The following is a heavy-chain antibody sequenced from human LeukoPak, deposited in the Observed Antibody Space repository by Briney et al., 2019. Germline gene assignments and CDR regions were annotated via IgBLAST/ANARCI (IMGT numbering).Heavy chain of an antibody. V-gene: IGHV3-7*03. CDR1: GFTFSSDC. Sequence: GGSLRLSCATSGFTFSSDCMTWVRQAPGKGLEWVANIKEDGSKKNYVDSVKGRFTISRDNAKNSLYLQMNSLRAEDTAVYYCATPLDYYDSTSGYHQGGDWGQETLVTVSS. D-gene: IGHD3-22*01. CDR3: ATPLDYYDSTSGYHQGGD. CDR2: IKEDGSKK. J-gene: IGHJ4*02.